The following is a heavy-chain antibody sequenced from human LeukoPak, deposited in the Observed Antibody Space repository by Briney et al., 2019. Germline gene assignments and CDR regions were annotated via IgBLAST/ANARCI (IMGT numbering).Heavy chain of an antibody. Sequence: GGSLRLSCAASGFTFSSYAMHWVRQAPGKGLEWVAVISYDGSNKYYADSVKGRFTISRDNSKNTLYLQMNNLRAEDTAVYYCARGEYYYDSSDYYWDWGQGTLVTVS. V-gene: IGHV3-30*04. CDR2: ISYDGSNK. J-gene: IGHJ4*02. D-gene: IGHD3-22*01. CDR3: ARGEYYYDSSDYYWD. CDR1: GFTFSSYA.